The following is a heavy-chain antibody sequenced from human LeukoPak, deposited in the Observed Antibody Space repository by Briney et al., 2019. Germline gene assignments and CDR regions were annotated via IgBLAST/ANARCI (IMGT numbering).Heavy chain of an antibody. CDR2: IYSGGST. CDR1: GFTVSSSY. Sequence: PGGSLRLSCAASGFTVSSSYMSWVRQAPGKGLEWVSVIYSGGSTHYADSVKGRFTISRDNSKNTLYLQMNSLRAEDTAVYYCARGIVTLIDYWGQGTLVTVSS. J-gene: IGHJ4*02. CDR3: ARGIVTLIDY. V-gene: IGHV3-53*01. D-gene: IGHD3-22*01.